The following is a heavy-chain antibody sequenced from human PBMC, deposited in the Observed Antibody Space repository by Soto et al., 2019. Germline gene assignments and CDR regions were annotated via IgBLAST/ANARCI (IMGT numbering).Heavy chain of an antibody. V-gene: IGHV3-30-3*01. Sequence: QVQLVESGGGVVQPGRFLRLSCAASGFTFSSYAMHWVRQAPGKGLEWVAVISYDGSNKYYADSVKGRFTISRDNSKNTLYLQMNSLRAEDTAVYYCARGRAYYGSGSYYNFDYWGQGTLVTVSS. CDR3: ARGRAYYGSGSYYNFDY. D-gene: IGHD3-10*01. CDR1: GFTFSSYA. J-gene: IGHJ4*02. CDR2: ISYDGSNK.